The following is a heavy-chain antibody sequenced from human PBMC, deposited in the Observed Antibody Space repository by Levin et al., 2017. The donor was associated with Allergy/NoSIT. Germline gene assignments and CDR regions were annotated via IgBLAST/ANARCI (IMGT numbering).Heavy chain of an antibody. D-gene: IGHD6-13*01. Sequence: SCAASGFTFSSYAMHWVRQAPGQGLEWVAVISYDGSNKYYADSVKGRFTISRDNSKNTLYLQMNSLRAEDTAVYYCAKDCSSGAAAGPDYWRQGTLVTV. CDR2: ISYDGSNK. CDR3: AKDCSSGAAAGPDY. V-gene: IGHV3-30*18. CDR1: GFTFSSYA. J-gene: IGHJ4*02.